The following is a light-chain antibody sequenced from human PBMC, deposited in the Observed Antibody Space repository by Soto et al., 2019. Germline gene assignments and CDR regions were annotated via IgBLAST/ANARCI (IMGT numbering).Light chain of an antibody. CDR2: EVS. Sequence: QSALTQPPSASGSPGQSVTISCTGTSSDVGGYNYVSWYQQHPGKAPKLMIYEVSKRPSGVPGRFSGSKSGNTASLTVSGLQAEDEADSYCSSYAGSNNLYVFGTGTKVTVL. J-gene: IGLJ1*01. CDR1: SSDVGGYNY. CDR3: SSYAGSNNLYV. V-gene: IGLV2-8*01.